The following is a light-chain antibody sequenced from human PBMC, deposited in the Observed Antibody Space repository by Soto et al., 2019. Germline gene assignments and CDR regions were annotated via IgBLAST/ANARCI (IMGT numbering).Light chain of an antibody. V-gene: IGLV3-21*04. CDR3: QVWDSSSDHPV. CDR2: YDS. J-gene: IGLJ2*01. Sequence: SYELTQPPSVSVAPGKTATITCGGNNIGSKSVHWYQQKPGQAPVLVIYYDSDRPSGIPERFSGSNSGNTATLTNSRVEAGDEADYYCQVWDSSSDHPVFGGGTKVTVL. CDR1: NIGSKS.